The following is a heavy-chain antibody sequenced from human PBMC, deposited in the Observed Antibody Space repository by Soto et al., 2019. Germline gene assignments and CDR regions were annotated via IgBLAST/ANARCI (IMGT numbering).Heavy chain of an antibody. D-gene: IGHD2-21*01. V-gene: IGHV3-7*04. CDR2: MNPDGSEQ. Sequence: EVHLVESGGALVQPGGSLRLSCAASGFTFSDYWMTWVRQTPGKGLEGVANMNPDGSEQYYLDSVKGRFTISRDNAKNSLYLQMNNLRGEDPALYYCTRDLNHDCGPWGQGTQVIVSS. CDR3: TRDLNHDCGP. J-gene: IGHJ5*02. CDR1: GFTFSDYW.